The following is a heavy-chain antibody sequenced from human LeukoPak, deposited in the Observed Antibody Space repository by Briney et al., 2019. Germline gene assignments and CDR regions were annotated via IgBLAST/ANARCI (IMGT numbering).Heavy chain of an antibody. CDR1: GGTFSSYA. CDR3: ARDPSSGQYYYYYYGMDV. Sequence: ASVKVSCKASGGTFSSYAISWVRQAPGQGLEWMGRIIPILGIANYAQKFQGRVTITRDTSASTAYMELSSLRSEDTAVYYCARDPSSGQYYYYYYGMDVWGQGTTVTVSS. J-gene: IGHJ6*02. V-gene: IGHV1-69*04. D-gene: IGHD3-22*01. CDR2: IIPILGIA.